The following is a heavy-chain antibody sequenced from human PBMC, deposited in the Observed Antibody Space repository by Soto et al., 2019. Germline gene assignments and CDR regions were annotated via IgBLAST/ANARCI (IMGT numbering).Heavy chain of an antibody. D-gene: IGHD6-25*01. Sequence: QLQLQESGPGLVQPSETLSLTCTVSGGSISTSSYYWDWVRQPPGKGLEWIGNVYYSGNNHYNPSLDSRVTMSIDTSKNQFSRRPSSVPSADTARYYVARHPRYGSATGDESFDIWGQGTMVTVSS. CDR2: VYYSGNN. V-gene: IGHV4-39*01. CDR1: GGSISTSSYY. J-gene: IGHJ3*02. CDR3: ARHPRYGSATGDESFDI.